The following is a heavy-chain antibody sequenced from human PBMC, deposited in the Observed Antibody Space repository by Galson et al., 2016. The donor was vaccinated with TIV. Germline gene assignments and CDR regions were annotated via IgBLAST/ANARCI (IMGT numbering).Heavy chain of an antibody. CDR2: FIPLFGTA. D-gene: IGHD5-18*01. CDR1: RDTFSTYP. Sequence: SVKVSCKASRDTFSTYPFNWVRQAPGQGLEWVGGFIPLFGTANYAQKFQGRVTITADESTSTLYMEVSSLRSEDTAVYYCAKDRNTAMDTYHYYYGMDVWGQGTTVIVSS. V-gene: IGHV1-69*13. CDR3: AKDRNTAMDTYHYYYGMDV. J-gene: IGHJ6*02.